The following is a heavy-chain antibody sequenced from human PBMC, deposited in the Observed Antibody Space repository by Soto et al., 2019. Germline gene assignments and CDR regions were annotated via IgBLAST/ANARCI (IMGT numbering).Heavy chain of an antibody. CDR2: IIPILGIA. J-gene: IGHJ4*02. D-gene: IGHD5-12*01. CDR1: GGTFSSYT. V-gene: IGHV1-69*04. Sequence: SVKVSCKASGGTFSSYTISWVRQAPGQGLEWMGRIIPILGIANYAQKFQGRVTITADKSTSTAYMELSSLRSEDTAVYYCARDPPSVATGFWGQGTLVTVSS. CDR3: ARDPPSVATGF.